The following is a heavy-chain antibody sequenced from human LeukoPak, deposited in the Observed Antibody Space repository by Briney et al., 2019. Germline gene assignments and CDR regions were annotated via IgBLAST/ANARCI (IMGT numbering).Heavy chain of an antibody. J-gene: IGHJ4*02. CDR3: ARHPADTIFGVGPDY. V-gene: IGHV5-51*01. D-gene: IGHD3-3*01. CDR1: GHTFTNYW. CDR2: IYPGDSDT. Sequence: GESLKISCKGSGHTFTNYWIGWVRQMPGKGLEGMGIIYPGDSDTRYSPSFQGQVTISADKSISTAYLQWSSLKASDTAMFYCARHPADTIFGVGPDYWGQGTLVTVSS.